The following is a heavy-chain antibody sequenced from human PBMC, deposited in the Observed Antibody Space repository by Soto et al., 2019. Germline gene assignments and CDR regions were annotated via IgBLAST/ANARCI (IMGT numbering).Heavy chain of an antibody. CDR3: ARGVAGSGFDL. J-gene: IGHJ4*02. CDR1: GDSVSSNTAA. V-gene: IGHV6-1*01. Sequence: PSLTCAISGDSVSSNTAAWNWIRSSPSRGLEWLGRTYYRSNWRHDYAVSVKSRITVNPDTSKSHFSLQLNSVTPDDTAVYYCARGVAGSGFDLWGQGTLVTVSS. CDR2: TYYRSNWRH. D-gene: IGHD6-19*01.